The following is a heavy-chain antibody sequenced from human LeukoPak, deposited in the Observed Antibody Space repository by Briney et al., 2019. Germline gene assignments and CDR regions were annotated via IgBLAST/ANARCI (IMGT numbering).Heavy chain of an antibody. J-gene: IGHJ4*02. V-gene: IGHV3-30*19. Sequence: GGSLRLSCAASGFTFSSYGMHWVRQAPGKGLEWVAVIWYDGSNKYYADSVKGRFTISRDNSKNTLYLQMNSLRAEDTAVYYCARSVTQYYFDYWGQGTLVTVSS. CDR1: GFTFSSYG. D-gene: IGHD4-17*01. CDR2: IWYDGSNK. CDR3: ARSVTQYYFDY.